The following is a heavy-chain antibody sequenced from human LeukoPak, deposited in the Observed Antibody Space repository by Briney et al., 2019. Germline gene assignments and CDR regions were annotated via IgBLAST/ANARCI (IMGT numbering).Heavy chain of an antibody. Sequence: SETLSLTCTVSGGSISSGDYYWSWIRQPPGKGLEWIVYIYYSGSTYYNPSLKSRVTISVDTSKNQFSLKLSSATAADTAVYYCARVWRYCSSTSCIPEPYFDYWGQGTLVTVSS. D-gene: IGHD2-2*01. CDR2: IYYSGST. CDR1: GGSISSGDYY. V-gene: IGHV4-30-4*01. J-gene: IGHJ4*02. CDR3: ARVWRYCSSTSCIPEPYFDY.